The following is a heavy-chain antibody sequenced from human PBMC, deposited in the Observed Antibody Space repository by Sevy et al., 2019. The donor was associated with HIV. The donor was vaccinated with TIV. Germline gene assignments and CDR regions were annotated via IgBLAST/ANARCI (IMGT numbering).Heavy chain of an antibody. CDR2: ISYDGSNK. D-gene: IGHD6-19*01. Sequence: GGYLRLSCAASGFTFSSYAMHWVRQAPGKGLEWVAVISYDGSNKYYADSVKGRFTISRDNSKNTLYLQMNSLRAEDTAVYYCARGSYSSGHYWGQGTLVTVSS. CDR1: GFTFSSYA. V-gene: IGHV3-30-3*01. CDR3: ARGSYSSGHY. J-gene: IGHJ4*02.